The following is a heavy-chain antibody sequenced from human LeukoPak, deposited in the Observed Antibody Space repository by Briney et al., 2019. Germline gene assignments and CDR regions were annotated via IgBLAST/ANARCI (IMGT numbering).Heavy chain of an antibody. CDR3: ARGKGDTIFGVVITNYFDY. J-gene: IGHJ4*02. D-gene: IGHD3-3*01. CDR1: GYTFTGYY. Sequence: GASVKVSCKASGYTFTGYYMHWVRQAPGQGLEWMGWINPNSGGTNYAQKFQGRVTMTRDTSISTAYMELSRLRSDDTAVYYCARGKGDTIFGVVITNYFDYWGQGTLVTVSS. V-gene: IGHV1-2*02. CDR2: INPNSGGT.